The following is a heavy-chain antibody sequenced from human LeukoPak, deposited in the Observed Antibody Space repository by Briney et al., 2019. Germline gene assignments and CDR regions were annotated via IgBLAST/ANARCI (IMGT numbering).Heavy chain of an antibody. D-gene: IGHD3-10*01. CDR2: ISKSSRYI. J-gene: IGHJ4*02. Sequence: PGGSLRLSCAASGFTFSDYSMNWVRQAPGKGLEWVSSISKSSRYIYYADSMKGRFTISRDNAKNSLYLQMNSLRAEDTAVYYCASDLGERDSPDYWGQGTLVTVSS. V-gene: IGHV3-21*01. CDR3: ASDLGERDSPDY. CDR1: GFTFSDYS.